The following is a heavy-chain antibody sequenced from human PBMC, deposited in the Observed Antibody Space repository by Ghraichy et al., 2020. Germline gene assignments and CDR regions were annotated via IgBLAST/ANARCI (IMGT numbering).Heavy chain of an antibody. CDR2: IYYSGST. CDR1: GGSISSYY. V-gene: IGHV4-59*01. D-gene: IGHD3-3*01. J-gene: IGHJ4*02. Sequence: SETLSLTCTVSGGSISSYYWSWIRQPPGKGLEWIGYIYYSGSTNYNPSLKSRVTISVDTSKNQFSLKLSSVTAADTAVYYCARGPFWSGYSIWYYFDYWGQGTLVTVSS. CDR3: ARGPFWSGYSIWYYFDY.